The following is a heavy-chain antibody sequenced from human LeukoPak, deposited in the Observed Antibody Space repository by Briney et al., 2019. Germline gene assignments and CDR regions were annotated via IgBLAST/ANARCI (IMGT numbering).Heavy chain of an antibody. CDR2: IRSKAYGGTT. Sequence: PGRSLRLTCTASGFTFGNYAMSWFRQAPGKGLEWVGFIRSKAYGGTTEYAASVKGRFTISRDDSKSIAYLQMNSLKTEDTAVYYCTRGIRSSITMVRGVSFDYWGQGTLATVSS. V-gene: IGHV3-49*03. J-gene: IGHJ4*02. CDR3: TRGIRSSITMVRGVSFDY. CDR1: GFTFGNYA. D-gene: IGHD3-10*01.